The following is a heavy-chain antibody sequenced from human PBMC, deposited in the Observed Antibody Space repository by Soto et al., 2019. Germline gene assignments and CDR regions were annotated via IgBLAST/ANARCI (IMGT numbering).Heavy chain of an antibody. D-gene: IGHD2-15*01. CDR3: AKGRYCSGGSCYSWYYFDY. V-gene: IGHV3-23*01. J-gene: IGHJ4*02. Sequence: VQLLESGGGLVQPGGSLRLSCAASGFTFSSYAMSWVRQAPGKGLEWVSAISGSGGSTYYADSVKGRFTISRDNSKNTLYLQMNSLRAEDTAVYYCAKGRYCSGGSCYSWYYFDYWGQGTLVTVSS. CDR1: GFTFSSYA. CDR2: ISGSGGST.